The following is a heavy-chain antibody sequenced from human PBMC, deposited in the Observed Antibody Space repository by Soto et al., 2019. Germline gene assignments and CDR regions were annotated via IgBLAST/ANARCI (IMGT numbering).Heavy chain of an antibody. J-gene: IGHJ4*02. V-gene: IGHV1-69*01. D-gene: IGHD3-22*01. CDR2: ILPIYGTT. CDR3: TRGAPYDTSGYPFDY. CDR1: GATFSSYH. Sequence: QVQLVQSGAEVKKPGSSVRVSCKASGATFSSYHISWVRQAPGQGLEWMGGILPIYGTTNYAQKFQGRVTITADESMGTAYMELSSLRSEDTAVYYCTRGAPYDTSGYPFDYWGQGTLVTVSS.